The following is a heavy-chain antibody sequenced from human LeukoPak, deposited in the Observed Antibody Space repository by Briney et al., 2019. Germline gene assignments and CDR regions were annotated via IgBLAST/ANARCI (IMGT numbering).Heavy chain of an antibody. V-gene: IGHV3-21*01. CDR2: ISSSSSYI. J-gene: IGHJ4*02. CDR1: GFTFSSYS. CDR3: ARRTYYYDSSGYYSFDY. Sequence: PGGSLRLSCAASGFTFSSYSMNWVRQAPGKGLEWVSSISSSSSYIYYADSVKGRFTIPRDNAKNSLYLQMNSLRAEDTAVYYCARRTYYYDSSGYYSFDYWGQGTLVTVSS. D-gene: IGHD3-22*01.